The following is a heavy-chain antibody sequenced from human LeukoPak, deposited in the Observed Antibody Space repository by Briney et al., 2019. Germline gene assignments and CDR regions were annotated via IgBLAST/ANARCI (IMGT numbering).Heavy chain of an antibody. CDR1: GFPLRAFW. Sequence: SLILSCVASGFPLRAFWTSWGGEAPGKGLGWVANVKQDGSKKDYVDRLKGRCTSTRDNAKKSVYLQMNRLRADDTAVYYCATNGGVVSFGDIEYFQHWGQGTLVPVSS. J-gene: IGHJ1*01. D-gene: IGHD3-10*01. CDR2: VKQDGSKK. V-gene: IGHV3-7*03. CDR3: ATNGGVVSFGDIEYFQH.